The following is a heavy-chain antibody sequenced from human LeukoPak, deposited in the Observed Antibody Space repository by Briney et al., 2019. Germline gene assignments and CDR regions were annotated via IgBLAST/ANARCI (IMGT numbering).Heavy chain of an antibody. V-gene: IGHV3-64*01. CDR1: GFSFSTYT. Sequence: GGSLRLSCAASGFSFSTYTMHWVRQAPGKGLEYVSAITSNGDSKYYASSVKGRFTISRDNYKNTLHLQMGSLTTEDVALYYCAREFCDTNNCYKAALAYWGQGTLVSVSS. CDR3: AREFCDTNNCYKAALAY. J-gene: IGHJ4*02. CDR2: ITSNGDSK. D-gene: IGHD2-2*02.